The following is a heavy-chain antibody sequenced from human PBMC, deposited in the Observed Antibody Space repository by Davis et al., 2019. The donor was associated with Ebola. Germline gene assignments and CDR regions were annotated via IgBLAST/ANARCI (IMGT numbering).Heavy chain of an antibody. CDR2: ISYDGSNK. CDR3: AKSPSGWYDY. CDR1: GFTFSSYA. Sequence: GESLKISCAASGFTFSSYAMHWVRQAPGKGLEWVAVISYDGSNKYYADSVKGRFTISSDNSKNTVFLQMSSLRAEDTAVYYCAKSPSGWYDYWGQGTLVTVSS. V-gene: IGHV3-30*04. D-gene: IGHD6-19*01. J-gene: IGHJ4*02.